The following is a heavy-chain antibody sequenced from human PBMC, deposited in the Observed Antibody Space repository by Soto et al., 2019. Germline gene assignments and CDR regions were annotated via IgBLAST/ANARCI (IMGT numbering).Heavy chain of an antibody. J-gene: IGHJ6*02. D-gene: IGHD6-19*01. CDR3: AREEDSSGWLYYYYYYGMDV. CDR1: VFTFSSHA. CDR2: ISYDVSNK. V-gene: IGHV3-30-3*01. Sequence: SLRLSCSASVFTFSSHARHWVRQNPCKWLEWLAVISYDVSNKYYADSVKGRFTISRDNSKNTLYLQMNSLRAEDTAVYYFAREEDSSGWLYYYYYYGMDVWGQGTTVTVSS.